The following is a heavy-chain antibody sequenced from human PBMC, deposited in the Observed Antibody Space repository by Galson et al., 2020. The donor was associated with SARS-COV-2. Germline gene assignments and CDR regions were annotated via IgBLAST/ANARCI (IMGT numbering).Heavy chain of an antibody. CDR1: GFRFNTYA. J-gene: IGHJ4*02. Sequence: GGSLRLSCAASGFRFNTYAMSWVRQAPGKGLEWVSGIRSNGDTTYYAESVKGRFTISRDNSRNTLYLQMNSLRAEDTATYYCVKDDGDYGRWDFDYWGQGTPVTVSS. CDR2: IRSNGDTT. V-gene: IGHV3-23*01. CDR3: VKDDGDYGRWDFDY. D-gene: IGHD4-17*01.